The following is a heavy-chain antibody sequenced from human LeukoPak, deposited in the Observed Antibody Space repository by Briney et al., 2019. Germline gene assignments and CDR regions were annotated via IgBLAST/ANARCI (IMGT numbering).Heavy chain of an antibody. Sequence: PGGSLRLSCAASGFTVSSNYMSWVRQAPGKGLEWVSVIYSDGRIHSADSVKGRFTISRDDSKNTLSLQMNSLRAEDTAVYYCARDDGLSPFDYWGQGTLVTVSS. CDR2: IYSDGRI. D-gene: IGHD2-8*01. J-gene: IGHJ4*02. CDR1: GFTVSSNY. V-gene: IGHV3-53*01. CDR3: ARDDGLSPFDY.